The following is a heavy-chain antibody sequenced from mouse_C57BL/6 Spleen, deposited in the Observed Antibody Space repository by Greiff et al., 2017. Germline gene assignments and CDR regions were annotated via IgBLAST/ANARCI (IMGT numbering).Heavy chain of an antibody. CDR2: ISTYYGDA. D-gene: IGHD2-4*01. V-gene: IGHV1-67*01. CDR1: GYTFTDYA. CDR3: AGYDYDGR. J-gene: IGHJ4*01. Sequence: QVQLQQSGPELVRPGVSVKISCKGSGYTFTDYAMHWVNQSHAKRLEWIGVISTYYGDASYNQTFNDKATMTVDKASSTAYMELARLTSEDSAVYYGAGYDYDGRWGQGTSVTVSS.